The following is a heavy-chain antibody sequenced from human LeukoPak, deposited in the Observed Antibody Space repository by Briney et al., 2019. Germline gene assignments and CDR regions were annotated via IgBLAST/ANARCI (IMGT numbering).Heavy chain of an antibody. D-gene: IGHD3-3*01. CDR1: GFTFSSYA. V-gene: IGHV3-23*01. CDR2: ISGSGGST. Sequence: TGGSLRLSCAASGFTFSSYAMSWVRQAPGKGLEWVSAISGSGGSTYYADSVKGRFTISRDNSKNTLYLQMNSLRAEDTAVYYCAKGNYPIFGVVIIRGSFRPYYFDYWGQGTLVTVSS. CDR3: AKGNYPIFGVVIIRGSFRPYYFDY. J-gene: IGHJ4*02.